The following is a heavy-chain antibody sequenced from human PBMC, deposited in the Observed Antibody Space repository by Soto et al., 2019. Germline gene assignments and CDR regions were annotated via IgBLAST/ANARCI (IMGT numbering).Heavy chain of an antibody. V-gene: IGHV3-74*01. CDR1: GFTFSGYW. D-gene: IGHD5-12*01. J-gene: IGHJ6*02. CDR3: AKNSGYDPYYYYGMDV. CDR2: ISGDGSSA. Sequence: GGSLRLSCAASGFTFSGYWMHWVRQVPGKRLVWVSRISGDGSSAHYADFAKGRFTISRDNAKNTLYLQMNSLRAEDTAVYYCAKNSGYDPYYYYGMDVWGQGTTVTVSS.